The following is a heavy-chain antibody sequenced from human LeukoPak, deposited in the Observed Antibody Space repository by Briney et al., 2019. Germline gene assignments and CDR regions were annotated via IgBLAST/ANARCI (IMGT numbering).Heavy chain of an antibody. CDR1: GYTFTSYG. D-gene: IGHD2-2*01. V-gene: IGHV1-18*01. Sequence: ASVKVSCKASGYTFTSYGISWVRHAPGQGLEWMGWISAYNGNTNYAQKLQGRVTMTTDTSTSTAYMELRSLRSDDTAVYYCARDLKRYCSSTSCPGGFDPWGQGTLVTVSS. J-gene: IGHJ5*02. CDR3: ARDLKRYCSSTSCPGGFDP. CDR2: ISAYNGNT.